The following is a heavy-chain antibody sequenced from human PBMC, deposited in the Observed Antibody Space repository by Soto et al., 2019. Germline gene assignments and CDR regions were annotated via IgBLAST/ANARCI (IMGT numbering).Heavy chain of an antibody. D-gene: IGHD2-15*01. V-gene: IGHV1-69*02. J-gene: IGHJ6*03. CDR3: ARGDCSGGSCYSYYYYYMDV. CDR2: IIPILGIA. CDR1: GGTFSSYT. Sequence: ASVKVSCKASGGTFSSYTISWVRQAPGQGLEWMGRIIPILGIANYAQKFQGRVTITADKSTSTAYMELSSLRSEDTAVYYCARGDCSGGSCYSYYYYYMDVWGKGTTVTSP.